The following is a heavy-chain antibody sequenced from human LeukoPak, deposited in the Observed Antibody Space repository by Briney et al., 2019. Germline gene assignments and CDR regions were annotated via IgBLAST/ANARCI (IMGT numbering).Heavy chain of an antibody. J-gene: IGHJ4*02. Sequence: GGSLRLSCAASGFTFSSYGMHWVRQAPGKGLEWVAVIWYDGSNKYYADSVKGRFTISRDNSKNTLYLQMNSLRAEDTAVYYCARVFGYGNNYYDSSDLGYWGQGTLVTVSS. V-gene: IGHV3-33*01. CDR3: ARVFGYGNNYYDSSDLGY. CDR2: IWYDGSNK. CDR1: GFTFSSYG. D-gene: IGHD3-22*01.